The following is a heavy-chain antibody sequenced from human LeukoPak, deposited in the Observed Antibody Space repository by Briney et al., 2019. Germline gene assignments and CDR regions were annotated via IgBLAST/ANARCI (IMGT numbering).Heavy chain of an antibody. CDR2: IYSGGST. CDR1: GFTVSSNY. D-gene: IGHD6-13*01. Sequence: PGGSLRLSCAASGFTVSSNYMSWVRQAPGKGLEWVSVIYSGGSTYYADSVKGRFTISRDNSKKTLYLQMNSLRGEDTAVFYCARGDYTTSWDGFDIWGQGTMVTVSS. J-gene: IGHJ3*02. V-gene: IGHV3-53*05. CDR3: ARGDYTTSWDGFDI.